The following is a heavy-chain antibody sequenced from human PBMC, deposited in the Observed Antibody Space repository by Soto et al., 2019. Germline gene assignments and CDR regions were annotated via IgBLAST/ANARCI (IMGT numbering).Heavy chain of an antibody. CDR1: EYTFTNYY. CDR3: SRDGWFSITYRYDMDV. D-gene: IGHD6-19*01. V-gene: IGHV1-46*03. J-gene: IGHJ6*03. Sequence: QVQLVQSGAELKKPGASVKVSCKASEYTFTNYYINWVRQAPGQGLEWMGMINPSGGSTTYAQKFQGRVTMTRDTSTSTVFMELNSLRSEDTAVYYCSRDGWFSITYRYDMDVWGRGTTVTVSS. CDR2: INPSGGST.